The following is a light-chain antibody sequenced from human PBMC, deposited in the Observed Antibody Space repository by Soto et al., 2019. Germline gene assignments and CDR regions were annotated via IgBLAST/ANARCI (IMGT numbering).Light chain of an antibody. Sequence: IRMPQSPSALSASTGESVTITCRATQSISSYLAWYQQKPGEAPKLLIYDASALPRGVPSRFSGSGSGTKFTLTIASLQPDDFATYYCQQYETFPGTFGAGTKVDIK. J-gene: IGKJ4*02. CDR3: QQYETFPGT. CDR2: DAS. CDR1: QSISSY. V-gene: IGKV1-5*01.